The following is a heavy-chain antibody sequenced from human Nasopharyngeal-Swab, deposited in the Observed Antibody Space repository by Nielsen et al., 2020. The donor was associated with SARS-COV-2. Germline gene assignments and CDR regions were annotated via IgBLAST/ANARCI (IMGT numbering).Heavy chain of an antibody. J-gene: IGHJ6*03. D-gene: IGHD2/OR15-2a*01. V-gene: IGHV3-30*02. CDR1: GFTFSNYG. Sequence: GGSLRLSCAASGFTFSNYGMHWVRQAPGKGLEWVAVIWYDGSNKYYADSVKGRFTTSRDNSKNTLYLQMNSLRAEDTAVFYCAKDGEAFYYYYYYMDVWGKGTTVTVSS. CDR2: IWYDGSNK. CDR3: AKDGEAFYYYYYYMDV.